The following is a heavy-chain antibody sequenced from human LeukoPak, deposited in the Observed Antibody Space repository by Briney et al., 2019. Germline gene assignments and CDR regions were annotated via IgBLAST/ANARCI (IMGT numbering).Heavy chain of an antibody. CDR1: GGSISSYY. V-gene: IGHV4-59*01. CDR2: IYYSGST. J-gene: IGHJ3*02. Sequence: SETLSLTCTVSGGSISSYYWSWIRQPLGKGLEWIGYIYYSGSTNYNPSLKSRVTISVDTSKNQFSLKLSSVTAADTAVYYCARSSTSKIPAAFDIWGQGTMVTVSS. D-gene: IGHD2-2*01. CDR3: ARSSTSKIPAAFDI.